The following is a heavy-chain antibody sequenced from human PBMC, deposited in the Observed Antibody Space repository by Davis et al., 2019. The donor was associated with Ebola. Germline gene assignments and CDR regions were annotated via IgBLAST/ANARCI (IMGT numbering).Heavy chain of an antibody. CDR1: GGSISSSNW. CDR3: ASGWGDFYYYGMDV. J-gene: IGHJ6*02. V-gene: IGHV4-4*02. CDR2: IYHSGST. D-gene: IGHD3-10*01. Sequence: SETLSLTCAVSGGSISSSNWWSWVRQPPGKGLEWIGEIYHSGSTYYNPSLKSRVTISVDTSKNQFSLKLSSVTAADTAVYYCASGWGDFYYYGMDVWGQGTTVTVSS.